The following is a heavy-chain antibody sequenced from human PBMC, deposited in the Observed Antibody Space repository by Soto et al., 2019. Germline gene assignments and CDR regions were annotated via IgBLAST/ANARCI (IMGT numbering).Heavy chain of an antibody. CDR2: IIPIRGIA. CDR3: VRVRGSYGVDV. CDR1: EGTFSSYT. Sequence: QVQLVQSGAEVKKPGSSVKVSCKASEGTFSSYTISWVRQAPGQGLEWMGRIIPIRGIANYAQKFQGRVTVTADKSTSTASVERSMMRLEDTAVYYWVRVRGSYGVDVWGQGTKVTVSS. D-gene: IGHD3-10*01. V-gene: IGHV1-69*02. J-gene: IGHJ6*02.